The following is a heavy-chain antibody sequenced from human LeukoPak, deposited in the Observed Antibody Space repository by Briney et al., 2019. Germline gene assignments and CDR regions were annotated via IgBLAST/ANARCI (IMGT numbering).Heavy chain of an antibody. D-gene: IGHD3-22*01. CDR2: IYYSGST. J-gene: IGHJ4*02. CDR3: ARGRGYYYDSSGSFFDY. V-gene: IGHV4-38-2*02. CDR1: GYSISSAYY. Sequence: SGTLSLTCSVSGYSISSAYYWGWIRQPPGKGLEWIGSIYYSGSTYYNPSLKSRVTISVDTSKNQFPLKLSSVTAADTAVYYCARGRGYYYDSSGSFFDYWGQGTLVTVSS.